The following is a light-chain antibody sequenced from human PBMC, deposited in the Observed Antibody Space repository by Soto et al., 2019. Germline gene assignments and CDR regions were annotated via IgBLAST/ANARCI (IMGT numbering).Light chain of an antibody. CDR3: HLYGASPPT. CDR2: GAS. Sequence: EVVLTQSPGTLSLSPGERATLSCRASQSVSSSDLAWYQQKPGQAPRLLISGASRRATGIPDRFSASGSGTDFTLTISRLEPEDFAVFYCHLYGASPPTFGQGTRWIS. J-gene: IGKJ1*01. CDR1: QSVSSSD. V-gene: IGKV3-20*01.